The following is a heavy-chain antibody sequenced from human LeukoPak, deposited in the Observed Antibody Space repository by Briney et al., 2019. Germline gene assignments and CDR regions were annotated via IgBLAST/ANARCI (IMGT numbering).Heavy chain of an antibody. Sequence: GGSLRLSCAASGFTFSSYGMHWVRQAPGKGLEWVSAISFSGGSTYYADSVKGRFTISRDNSKNTLYLQLNSLRAEDTAVYYCAKNNGISEGDYWGQGTLVTVSS. D-gene: IGHD1-14*01. V-gene: IGHV3-23*01. CDR1: GFTFSSYG. J-gene: IGHJ4*02. CDR3: AKNNGISEGDY. CDR2: ISFSGGST.